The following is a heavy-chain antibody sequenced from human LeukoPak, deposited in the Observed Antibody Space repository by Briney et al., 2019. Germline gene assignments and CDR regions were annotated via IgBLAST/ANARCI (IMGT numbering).Heavy chain of an antibody. CDR1: GFTFSSYG. V-gene: IGHV3-33*01. CDR3: ARARTGYSSGWYVIYYGMDV. D-gene: IGHD6-19*01. Sequence: GGSLRLSCATSGFTFSSYGMHWVRQAPGKGLEWVAVIWYDGSNKYYADSVKGRFTISRDNSKNTLYLQMNSLRAEDTAVYYCARARTGYSSGWYVIYYGMDVWGQGTTVTVSS. CDR2: IWYDGSNK. J-gene: IGHJ6*02.